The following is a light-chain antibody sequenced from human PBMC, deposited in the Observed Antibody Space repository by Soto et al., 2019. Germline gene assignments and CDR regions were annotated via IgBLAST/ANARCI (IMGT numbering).Light chain of an antibody. V-gene: IGLV2-18*02. CDR2: EVS. Sequence: QSALTQPPSVSGSPGQSVTISCTGTSSDVGSYNRVSWYQQPPGTAPKLMIYEVSNRPSGVPDRCSGSKSGNTASLTISGLQAEDEADYFCSSFTSSSTVIFGGGTKLTVL. CDR1: SSDVGSYNR. CDR3: SSFTSSSTVI. J-gene: IGLJ2*01.